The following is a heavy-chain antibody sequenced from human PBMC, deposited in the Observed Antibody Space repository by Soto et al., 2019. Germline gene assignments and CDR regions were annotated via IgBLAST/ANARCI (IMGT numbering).Heavy chain of an antibody. D-gene: IGHD6-13*01. CDR1: GGSISSYY. CDR2: IYYSGST. J-gene: IGHJ4*02. V-gene: IGHV4-59*08. Sequence: SETLSLTCTVSGGSISSYYWSWIRQPPGKGLEWIGYIYYSGSTNYNPSLKSRVTISVDTSKNQFSLKLSSVTAAGTAVYYCARRAAGYYFDYWGQGTLVTVSS. CDR3: ARRAAGYYFDY.